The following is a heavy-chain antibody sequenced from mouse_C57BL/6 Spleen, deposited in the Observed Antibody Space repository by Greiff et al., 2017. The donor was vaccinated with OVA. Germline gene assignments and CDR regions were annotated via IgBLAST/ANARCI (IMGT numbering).Heavy chain of an antibody. CDR3: ARDGAMDY. J-gene: IGHJ4*01. CDR1: GFTFSSYA. Sequence: EVKLQESGGGLVKPGGSLKLSCAASGFTFSSYAMSWVRQTPEKRLEWVATISDGGSYTYYPDNVKGRFTISRDNAKNNLYLQMSHLKSEDTAMYYCARDGAMDYWGQGTSVTVSS. CDR2: ISDGGSYT. V-gene: IGHV5-4*01.